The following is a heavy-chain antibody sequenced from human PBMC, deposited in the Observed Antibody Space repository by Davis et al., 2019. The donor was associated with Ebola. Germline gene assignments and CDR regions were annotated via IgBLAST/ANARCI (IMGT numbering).Heavy chain of an antibody. V-gene: IGHV1-18*01. CDR3: AREPVVVIAIGSYGMDV. J-gene: IGHJ6*02. CDR2: ISAYNGNT. CDR1: GGTFSSYG. Sequence: ASVKVSCKASGGTFSSYGISWVRQAPGQGLEWMGWISAYNGNTNYAQKFQGRVTITADKSTSTAYMELSSLRSEDTAVYYCAREPVVVIAIGSYGMDVWGQGTTVTVSS. D-gene: IGHD2-21*01.